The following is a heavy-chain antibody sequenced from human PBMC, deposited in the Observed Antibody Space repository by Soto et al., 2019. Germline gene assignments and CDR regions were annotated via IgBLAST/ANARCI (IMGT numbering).Heavy chain of an antibody. CDR1: GGSVSSGDYY. Sequence: QVQLRESGPGLVKPSQTLSLTCSVSGGSVSSGDYYWRWIRQSPGKGLEWIAYFSHSGNTYYSPSLKSRVTVSFNMSKKQFSLRLSSVTAADTATYYCAVNGGNYNFDNWVQGTLVTVSS. CDR2: FSHSGNT. D-gene: IGHD1-26*01. V-gene: IGHV4-30-4*01. J-gene: IGHJ4*02. CDR3: AVNGGNYNFDN.